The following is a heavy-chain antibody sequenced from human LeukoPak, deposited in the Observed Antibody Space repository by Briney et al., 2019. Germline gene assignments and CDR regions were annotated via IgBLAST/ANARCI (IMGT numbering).Heavy chain of an antibody. Sequence: GGSLRLSCAASGFTFSSYAMSWVRQAPGKGLEWVSTISGTGGSTYYADSVKGQFTISRDNSKNTLYLQMNSLRAEDTAVYYCAKDVGYGDRLFYYYALDVWGQGTTVTVSS. J-gene: IGHJ6*02. CDR1: GFTFSSYA. D-gene: IGHD4-17*01. V-gene: IGHV3-23*01. CDR2: ISGTGGST. CDR3: AKDVGYGDRLFYYYALDV.